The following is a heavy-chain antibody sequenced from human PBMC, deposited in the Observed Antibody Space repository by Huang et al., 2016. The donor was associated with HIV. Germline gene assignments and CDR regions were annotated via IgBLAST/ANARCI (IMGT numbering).Heavy chain of an antibody. J-gene: IGHJ4*02. CDR1: GFTFSSYW. D-gene: IGHD3-22*01. Sequence: EVQLVESGGGLVQPGGSLRLSCAASGFTFSSYWMHWVRQAPGKGVVGFSRIKRDGSSSGYADSVKGRFTISRDNAKNTLYLQMNSLRAEDTAVYYCVRDPRIQSWLNYFDYWGQGTLVSVSS. V-gene: IGHV3-74*01. CDR2: IKRDGSSS. CDR3: VRDPRIQSWLNYFDY.